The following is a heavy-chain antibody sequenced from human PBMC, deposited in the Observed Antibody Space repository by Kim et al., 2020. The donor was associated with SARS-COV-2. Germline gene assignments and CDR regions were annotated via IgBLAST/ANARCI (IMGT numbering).Heavy chain of an antibody. CDR2: IWYDGSNK. J-gene: IGHJ4*02. CDR3: AKSNQLGRTFGAPLDY. CDR1: GFTFSSYG. Sequence: GGSLRLSCAASGFTFSSYGMHWVRQAPGKGLEWVAVIWYDGSNKYYADSMKGRFTISRDNSKNTLYLQMNSLRAEDTAVYYCAKSNQLGRTFGAPLDYWGQGTLVTVSS. D-gene: IGHD3-10*01. V-gene: IGHV3-33*06.